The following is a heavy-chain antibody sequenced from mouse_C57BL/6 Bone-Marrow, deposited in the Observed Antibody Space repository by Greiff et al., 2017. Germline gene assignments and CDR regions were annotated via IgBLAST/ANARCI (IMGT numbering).Heavy chain of an antibody. CDR1: GFNIKDYY. CDR2: IDPEDGET. J-gene: IGHJ1*03. V-gene: IGHV14-2*01. Sequence: EVQLQESGAELVKPGASVKLSCTASGFNIKDYYMHWVKQRTEQGLEWIGRIDPEDGETKYDPKFQGKATITADTSSNTAYLQLSSLTSEDTAVYYCAQLGGDFDVWGTGTTVTVSS. CDR3: AQLGGDFDV. D-gene: IGHD4-1*02.